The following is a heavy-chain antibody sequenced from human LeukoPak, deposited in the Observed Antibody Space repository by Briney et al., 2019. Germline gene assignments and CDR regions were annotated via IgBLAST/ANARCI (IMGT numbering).Heavy chain of an antibody. D-gene: IGHD6-13*01. CDR3: ARALRDSSSSY. V-gene: IGHV4-34*01. CDR1: GGSFSGYY. CDR2: INHSGST. Sequence: SETLSLTCAVYGGSFSGYYWSWIRQPPGKGLEWIGEINHSGSTNYNPSLKSRVTISVDTSKNQFSLKLSSVTAAGTAVYYCARALRDSSSSYWGQGTLVTVSS. J-gene: IGHJ4*02.